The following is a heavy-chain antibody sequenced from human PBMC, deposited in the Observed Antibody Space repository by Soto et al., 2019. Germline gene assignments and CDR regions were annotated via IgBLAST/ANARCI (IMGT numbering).Heavy chain of an antibody. Sequence: GGSLRLSCAASGFTFSSYGMHWVRQAPGKGLEWVAVISYDGSNKYYADSVKGRFTISRDNSKNTLYLQMNSLRAEDTAVYYCAKVVDGGTTGTTLPLDYWGQGTLVTVSS. D-gene: IGHD1-1*01. CDR1: GFTFSSYG. CDR3: AKVVDGGTTGTTLPLDY. V-gene: IGHV3-30*18. CDR2: ISYDGSNK. J-gene: IGHJ4*02.